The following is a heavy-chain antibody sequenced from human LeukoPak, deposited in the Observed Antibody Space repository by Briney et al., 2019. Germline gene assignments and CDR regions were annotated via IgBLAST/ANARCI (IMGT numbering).Heavy chain of an antibody. CDR2: IYYSGST. V-gene: IGHV4-59*01. Sequence: SETLSLTCTVSGGSISSYYWSWIRQPPGKGLEWIGYIYYSGSTNYNPSLKSRVTISVDTSKNQFSLKLSSVTSADTAVYYCAREMTIEYGMDVWGQGTTVTVSS. D-gene: IGHD3-3*01. CDR3: AREMTIEYGMDV. J-gene: IGHJ6*02. CDR1: GGSISSYY.